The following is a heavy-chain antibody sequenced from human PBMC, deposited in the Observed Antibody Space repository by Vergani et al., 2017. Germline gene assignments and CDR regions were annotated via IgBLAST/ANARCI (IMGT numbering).Heavy chain of an antibody. J-gene: IGHJ3*02. D-gene: IGHD2-21*01. CDR3: ARDGMIDNSYACDI. CDR2: IGTAGYT. V-gene: IGHV3-13*01. CDR1: GFPFSSYD. Sequence: EVQLVESGGGLVQPGGSLRLSCSASGFPFSSYDLHWFRQATGKGLEWVSAIGTAGYTYYPGSVKGRFTISRENAKNSLYLQMNSLRAGDTAVYYCARDGMIDNSYACDIWGQGTMVTVSS.